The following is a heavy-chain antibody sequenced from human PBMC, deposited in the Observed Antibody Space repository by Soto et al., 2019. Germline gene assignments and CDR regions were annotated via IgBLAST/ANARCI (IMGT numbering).Heavy chain of an antibody. CDR3: AKPVYDSSGYYFDY. CDR1: GFTFSSYG. D-gene: IGHD3-22*01. CDR2: ISYDGSNK. J-gene: IGHJ4*02. Sequence: GSLRLSCAASGFTFSSYGMHWVRQAPGKGLEWVAVISYDGSNKYYADSVKGRFTISRDNSKNTLYLQMNSLRAEDTAVYYCAKPVYDSSGYYFDYWGQGTLVTVSS. V-gene: IGHV3-30*18.